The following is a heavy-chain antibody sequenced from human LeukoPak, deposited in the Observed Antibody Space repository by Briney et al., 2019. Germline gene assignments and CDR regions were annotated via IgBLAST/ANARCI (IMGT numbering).Heavy chain of an antibody. D-gene: IGHD3-10*01. CDR1: GGSIGSGSYY. CDR2: IYTSGST. V-gene: IGHV4-61*02. J-gene: IGHJ4*02. Sequence: SETLSLTCTVSGGSIGSGSYYWSWIRQPAGKGLEWIGRIYTSGSTNYNPSLKSRVTISVDTSKNQFSLKLSSVTAADTAVYYCARSYGSGSYALDYWSQGTLVTVSS. CDR3: ARSYGSGSYALDY.